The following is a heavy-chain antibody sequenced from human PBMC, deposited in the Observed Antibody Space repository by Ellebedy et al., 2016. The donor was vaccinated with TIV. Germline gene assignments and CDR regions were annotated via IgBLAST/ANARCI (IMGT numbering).Heavy chain of an antibody. D-gene: IGHD3-10*01. Sequence: GESLKISCAASGFTFSHSAMSWVRQTPGTGLAWVSAIRDNGESTYYANSVRGRLTISRDNSKNTLYLRMKNLRAENTAIYSCASNQRSYGSGGYFAYWGQGTLVTVSS. CDR3: ASNQRSYGSGGYFAY. CDR2: IRDNGEST. J-gene: IGHJ4*02. CDR1: GFTFSHSA. V-gene: IGHV3-23*01.